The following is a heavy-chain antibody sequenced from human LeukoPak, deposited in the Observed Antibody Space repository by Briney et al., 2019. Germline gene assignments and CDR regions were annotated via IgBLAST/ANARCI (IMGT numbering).Heavy chain of an antibody. Sequence: GRSLRLSCAASGFTFSSYGMHWVRLAPGKGLEWVAVIWYDGSNKYYADSVKGRFTISRDNSKNTLYLQMNSLRAEDTAVYYCARETIVGATISLWGQGTMVTVSS. CDR1: GFTFSSYG. J-gene: IGHJ3*01. D-gene: IGHD1-26*01. CDR3: ARETIVGATISL. CDR2: IWYDGSNK. V-gene: IGHV3-33*01.